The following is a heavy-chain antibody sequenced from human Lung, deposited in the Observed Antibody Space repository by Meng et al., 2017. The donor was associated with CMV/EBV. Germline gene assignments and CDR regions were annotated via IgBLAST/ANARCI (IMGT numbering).Heavy chain of an antibody. CDR2: ISNSGSIT. J-gene: IGHJ5*01. CDR1: GLTFSAYY. Sequence: AASGLTFSAYYMTWVRRDPGKSLKWVSYISNSGSITKYLDSLKGRFTISRDNAKNSLFLQMNSLTVEDTAVYYCARDSSAVHNWLDSWGQGTLVTVSS. CDR3: ARDSSAVHNWLDS. V-gene: IGHV3-11*04. D-gene: IGHD1-26*01.